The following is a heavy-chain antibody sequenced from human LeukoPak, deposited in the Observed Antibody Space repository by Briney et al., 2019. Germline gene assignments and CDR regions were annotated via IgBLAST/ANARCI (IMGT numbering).Heavy chain of an antibody. J-gene: IGHJ4*02. CDR1: GYTFSSYW. CDR2: IKQDGSEK. V-gene: IGHV3-7*01. Sequence: GESLKISCKGSGYTFSSYWIGWVRQAPGKGLEWVANIKQDGSEKYYVDSVKGRFTISRDNAKNSLYLQMNSLRAEDTAVYYCARARGVAAPGDYWGQGTLVTVSS. CDR3: ARARGVAAPGDY. D-gene: IGHD6-19*01.